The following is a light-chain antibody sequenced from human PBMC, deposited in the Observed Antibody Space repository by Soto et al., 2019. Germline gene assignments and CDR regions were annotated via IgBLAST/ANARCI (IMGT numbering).Light chain of an antibody. Sequence: DIQMTQYPSSLSASVGDIVTISCRASQSISRYLSWYQQKPGKAPKLLIYAASSLQSGVPSRFSGSGSGTDFTLTISSLQPEDFATYYCQQSYSTLTVGGGTKVDIK. V-gene: IGKV1-39*01. CDR2: AAS. CDR1: QSISRY. J-gene: IGKJ4*01. CDR3: QQSYSTLT.